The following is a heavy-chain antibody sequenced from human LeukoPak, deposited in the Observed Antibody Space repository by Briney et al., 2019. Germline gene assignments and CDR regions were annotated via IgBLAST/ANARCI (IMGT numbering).Heavy chain of an antibody. CDR1: GFTFSSYS. J-gene: IGHJ4*02. V-gene: IGHV3-21*01. D-gene: IGHD3-22*01. CDR3: ARDWAGNYYDSSGYYY. Sequence: GGSLRLSCAASGFTFSSYSMNWVRQAPGKGLEWVSSISSSSSYIYYADSVKGRFTISRDNAKNSLYLQMNSLRAEDTAVYYCARDWAGNYYDSSGYYYWGQGTLVTVSS. CDR2: ISSSSSYI.